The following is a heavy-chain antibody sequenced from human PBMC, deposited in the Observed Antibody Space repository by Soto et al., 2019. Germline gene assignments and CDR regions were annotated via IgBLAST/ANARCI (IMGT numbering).Heavy chain of an antibody. V-gene: IGHV4-34*01. CDR3: ARGWGRIFDY. D-gene: IGHD7-27*01. Sequence: QVQLQQWGAGLLKPSETLFLTCAVDGGSVSGYYWRWIRPPPGKGLEWIGEINHSGSTNYNPSLKSRFTISVDTSKNQLSLKLSSVTAADTAVYYCARGWGRIFDYWGQGTLVTVSS. J-gene: IGHJ4*02. CDR1: GGSVSGYY. CDR2: INHSGST.